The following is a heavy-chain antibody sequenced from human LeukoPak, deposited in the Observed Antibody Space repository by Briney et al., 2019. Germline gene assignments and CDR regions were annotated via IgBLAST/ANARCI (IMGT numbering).Heavy chain of an antibody. Sequence: PGGSLRLSCSASGFTFSNYWMNWVRQAPGKGLEWVANIKQDGSEKNYVDSVNGRFTISRDNAKNSLYLQMNSLRAEDTAVYYCASTNTFDYWGQGSQVTVSP. CDR1: GFTFSNYW. J-gene: IGHJ4*02. V-gene: IGHV3-7*05. CDR2: IKQDGSEK. CDR3: ASTNTFDY.